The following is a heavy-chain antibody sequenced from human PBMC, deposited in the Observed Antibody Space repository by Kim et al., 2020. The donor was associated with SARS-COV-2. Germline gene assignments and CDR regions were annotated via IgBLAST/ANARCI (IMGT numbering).Heavy chain of an antibody. J-gene: IGHJ5*02. Sequence: GGSLRLSCAASGFTFSSYSMNWVRQAPGKGLEWVSSISSSSSYIYYADSVKGRFTISRDNAKNSLYLQMNSLRAEDTAVYYCAREITYYDIFGEYNWFDPWGQGTLVTVSS. V-gene: IGHV3-21*01. CDR1: GFTFSSYS. CDR2: ISSSSSYI. CDR3: AREITYYDIFGEYNWFDP. D-gene: IGHD3-9*01.